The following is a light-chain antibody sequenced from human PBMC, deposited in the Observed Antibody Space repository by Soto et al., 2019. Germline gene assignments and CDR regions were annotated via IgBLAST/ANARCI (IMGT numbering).Light chain of an antibody. CDR1: QSVSSY. CDR2: DAS. J-gene: IGKJ5*01. CDR3: QQRSNWPPIT. V-gene: IGKV3-11*01. Sequence: IFFAESPPPPSFSPRERATPSCQASQSVSSYLAWYQQKPGQAPRLLIYDASNRATGIPARFSGSGSGTDFTLTISSLEPEDFAVYYCQQRSNWPPITFGQGTRLEI.